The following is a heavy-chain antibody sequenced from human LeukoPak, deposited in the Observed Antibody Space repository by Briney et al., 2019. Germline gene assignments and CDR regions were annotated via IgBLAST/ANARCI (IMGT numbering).Heavy chain of an antibody. V-gene: IGHV4-61*02. CDR2: IYISGST. J-gene: IGHJ4*02. Sequence: SETLSLTCTVSGGSISSGSYYWTWIRQPAGKGLEWIGRIYISGSTYYNPSLKSRVTISVDTSKNQFSLKLSSVTAADTAVYYCARHDGVGATTDYFDYWGQGTLVTVSS. CDR1: GGSISSGSYY. D-gene: IGHD1-26*01. CDR3: ARHDGVGATTDYFDY.